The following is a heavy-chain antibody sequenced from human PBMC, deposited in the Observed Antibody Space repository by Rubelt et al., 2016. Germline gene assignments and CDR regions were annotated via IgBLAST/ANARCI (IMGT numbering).Heavy chain of an antibody. J-gene: IGHJ4*02. CDR3: ARDTRYSSSSNFDY. D-gene: IGHD6-13*01. V-gene: IGHV1-18*01. Sequence: QVQLVQSGAEVKKPGASVKVSCKASGYTFTSYGISWVRQAPGQGLEWMGWISAYNGNTNYAQKLQGRVTMTAAPSTSTAYMELRSLASEDTAVYYCARDTRYSSSSNFDYWGQGTLVTVSS. CDR1: GYTFTSYG. CDR2: ISAYNGNT.